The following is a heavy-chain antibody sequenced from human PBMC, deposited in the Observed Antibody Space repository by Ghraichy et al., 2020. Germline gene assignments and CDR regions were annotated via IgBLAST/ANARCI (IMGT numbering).Heavy chain of an antibody. V-gene: IGHV4-59*01. Sequence: SETLSLTCTVSGGSISSYYWSWIRQPPGKGLEWIGYIYYSGSTNYNPSLKSRVTISVDTSKNQFSLKLSSVTAADTAVYYCARVRGGYGKGSVDYWGQGTLVTVSS. J-gene: IGHJ4*02. CDR1: GGSISSYY. CDR2: IYYSGST. D-gene: IGHD5-12*01. CDR3: ARVRGGYGKGSVDY.